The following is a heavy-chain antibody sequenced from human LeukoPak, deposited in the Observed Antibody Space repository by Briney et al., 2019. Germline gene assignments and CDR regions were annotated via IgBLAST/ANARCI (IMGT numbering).Heavy chain of an antibody. V-gene: IGHV3-48*01. CDR1: GFSFSRFG. CDR3: AQKGGTDH. D-gene: IGHD2-15*01. J-gene: IGHJ4*02. CDR2: ISSTSGDV. Sequence: SGGSLRLSCVASGFSFSRFGMNWVRQAPGKALEWVSHISSTSGDVYYADSVKGRFTISRDNAKNLLYLQMNSLRVEDTAIYYCAQKGGTDHWGQGTLVTVSS.